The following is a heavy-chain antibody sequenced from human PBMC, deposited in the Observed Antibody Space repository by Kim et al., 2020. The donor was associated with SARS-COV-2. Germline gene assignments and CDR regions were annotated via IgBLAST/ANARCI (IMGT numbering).Heavy chain of an antibody. CDR2: IKQDGSEK. Sequence: GGSLRLSCAASGFTFSSYWMSWVRQAPGKGLEWVANIKQDGSEKYYVDSVKGRFTISRDNAKNSLYLQMNSLRAEDTAVYYCARDGPDHLTSLLLWFGELLAFDYWGQGTLVTVSS. J-gene: IGHJ4*02. CDR1: GFTFSSYW. V-gene: IGHV3-7*03. CDR3: ARDGPDHLTSLLLWFGELLAFDY. D-gene: IGHD3-10*01.